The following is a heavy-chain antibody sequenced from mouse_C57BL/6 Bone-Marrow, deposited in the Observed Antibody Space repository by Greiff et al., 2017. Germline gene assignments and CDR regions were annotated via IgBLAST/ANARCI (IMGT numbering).Heavy chain of an antibody. V-gene: IGHV1-81*01. CDR2: IYPRSGNT. CDR1: GYTFTSYG. J-gene: IGHJ3*01. Sequence: QVQLQQSGAELARPGASVKLSCKASGYTFTSYGISWVKQRTGQGLEWIGEIYPRSGNTYYIEKFKGKATLTADKSSSTAYMELRSLTSEDSAVYFYARETLKFITTVASDWGQGTLVTVSA. D-gene: IGHD1-1*01. CDR3: ARETLKFITTVASD.